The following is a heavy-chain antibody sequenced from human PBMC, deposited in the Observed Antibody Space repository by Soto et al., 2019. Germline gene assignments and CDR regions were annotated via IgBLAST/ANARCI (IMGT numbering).Heavy chain of an antibody. D-gene: IGHD5-12*01. J-gene: IGHJ3*02. CDR1: GFTFSSYA. CDR2: ISGSGGST. CDR3: ASPQWLRTVTDAFDI. Sequence: PEVSLRLSCAASGFTFSSYAMSWVRQAPGKGLEWVSAISGSGGSTYYADSVKGRFTISRDNSKNTLYLQMNSLRAEDTAVYYCASPQWLRTVTDAFDIWGQGTMVTVSS. V-gene: IGHV3-23*01.